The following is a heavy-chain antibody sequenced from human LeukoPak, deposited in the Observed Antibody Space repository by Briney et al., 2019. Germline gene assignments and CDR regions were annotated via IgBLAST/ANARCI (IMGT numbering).Heavy chain of an antibody. CDR3: ARLLTRGTYYYDSSGYYSFDY. V-gene: IGHV3-23*01. J-gene: IGHJ4*02. Sequence: PGGSLRLSCAASGFTFSSYAMSWVRQAPGKGLEWVSAISGSGGSTYYADSVKGRFTISRDNSKNTLYLQMNSLRAEDTAVYYCARLLTRGTYYYDSSGYYSFDYWGQGTLVTVSS. CDR2: ISGSGGST. D-gene: IGHD3-22*01. CDR1: GFTFSSYA.